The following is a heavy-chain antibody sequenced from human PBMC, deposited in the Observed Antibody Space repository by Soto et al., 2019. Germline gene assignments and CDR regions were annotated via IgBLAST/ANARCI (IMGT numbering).Heavy chain of an antibody. CDR3: TRDDVDTAMVRLSFYYYGMDV. J-gene: IGHJ6*02. V-gene: IGHV3-49*02. CDR2: IRSKAYGGTT. Sequence: GKGLEWVVFIRSKAYGGTTEYAASVKGRFTISRDDSKSIAYLQMNSLKTEDTAVYYCTRDDVDTAMVRLSFYYYGMDVWGQGTTVTVSS. D-gene: IGHD5-18*01.